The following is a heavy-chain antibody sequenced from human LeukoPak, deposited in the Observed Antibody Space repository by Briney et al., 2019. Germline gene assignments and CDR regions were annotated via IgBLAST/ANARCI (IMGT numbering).Heavy chain of an antibody. Sequence: GRSLRLSCAASGFTFSSYGMHWVRQAPGKELEWVAVISYDGSNKYYADSVKGRFTISRDNSKNTLYLQMNSLRAEDTAVYYCAKDRGGYYYFDYWGQGTLVTVSS. CDR1: GFTFSSYG. CDR2: ISYDGSNK. J-gene: IGHJ4*02. V-gene: IGHV3-30*18. CDR3: AKDRGGYYYFDY. D-gene: IGHD3-22*01.